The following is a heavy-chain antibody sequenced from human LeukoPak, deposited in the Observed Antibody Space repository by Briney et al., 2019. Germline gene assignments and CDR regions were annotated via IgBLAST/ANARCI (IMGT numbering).Heavy chain of an antibody. CDR2: IYHSGST. CDR3: ARGQGTVTTH. CDR1: GGSISSGGYS. J-gene: IGHJ4*02. Sequence: SQTLSLTCAVSGGSISSGGYSWSWIRQPPGQGLEWIGYIYHSGSTYYNPSLKSRVTISLDTSKNQFSLKLSSVTAADTAVYYCARGQGTVTTHWGQGTLVTVSS. V-gene: IGHV4-30-2*01. D-gene: IGHD4-17*01.